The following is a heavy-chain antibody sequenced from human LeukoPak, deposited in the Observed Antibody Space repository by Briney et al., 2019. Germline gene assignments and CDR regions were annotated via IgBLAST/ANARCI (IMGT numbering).Heavy chain of an antibody. CDR3: ATPARYDSSGYYHY. CDR1: GYTLTELS. V-gene: IGHV1-24*01. Sequence: ASVKVSCKVSGYTLTELSMHWVRRAPGKGLEWMGGFDPEDGETIYAQKFQGRVTMTEDTSTDTAYMELSSLRSEDTAVYYCATPARYDSSGYYHYWGQGTLVTVSS. J-gene: IGHJ4*02. D-gene: IGHD3-22*01. CDR2: FDPEDGET.